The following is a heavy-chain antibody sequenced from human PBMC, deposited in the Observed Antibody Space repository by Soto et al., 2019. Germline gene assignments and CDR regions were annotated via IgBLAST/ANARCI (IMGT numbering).Heavy chain of an antibody. CDR3: ERDNDY. V-gene: IGHV3-7*01. J-gene: IGHJ4*02. CDR1: VLHSISYW. D-gene: IGHD1-1*01. CDR2: INHDGTET. Sequence: PVAALRISCAAPVLHSISYWTTWVRQAPGQGLEWVATINHDGTETFYVDSVKGRFSISIDSAKNSLDLQMNSLRAEDTAVYYCERDNDYWGQGNRVTVSS.